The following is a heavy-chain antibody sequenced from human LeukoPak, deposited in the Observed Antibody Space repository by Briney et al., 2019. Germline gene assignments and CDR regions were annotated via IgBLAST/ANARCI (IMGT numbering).Heavy chain of an antibody. Sequence: PSGTLSLTCTVSGYSISSGYYWGWLRQPPGRGLEWIGTIYHSGSTYYNPSLKSRVTISVDTSKNQFSLKLSSVTAADTAVYFCARAYSSSWYFNWFDPWGQGTQVTVSS. CDR1: GYSISSGYY. CDR2: IYHSGST. J-gene: IGHJ5*02. CDR3: ARAYSSSWYFNWFDP. D-gene: IGHD6-13*01. V-gene: IGHV4-38-2*02.